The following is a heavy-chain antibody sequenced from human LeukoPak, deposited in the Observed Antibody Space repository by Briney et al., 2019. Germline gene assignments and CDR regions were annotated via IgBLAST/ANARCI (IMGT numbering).Heavy chain of an antibody. CDR1: GFPLSSYW. CDR3: TRVSYIDEGIDY. D-gene: IGHD1-26*01. Sequence: GGSLRLSCVASGFPLSSYWMTWVRQAPGKGLEWVANIKQDGSKKSYVDSVKGRFTISRDNAKNSLYLQMNSLRAEDTAIYYCTRVSYIDEGIDYWGQGTLVTVSS. J-gene: IGHJ4*02. V-gene: IGHV3-7*04. CDR2: IKQDGSKK.